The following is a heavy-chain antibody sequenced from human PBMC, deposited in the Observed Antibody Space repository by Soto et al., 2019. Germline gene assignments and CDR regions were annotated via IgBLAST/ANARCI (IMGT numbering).Heavy chain of an antibody. CDR2: INQSGAT. D-gene: IGHD3-10*01. CDR3: ARGYYYASGSSFPY. V-gene: IGHV4-34*01. CDR1: NGSFSKYY. Sequence: QLQQWGAGLLKPSETLSLTCAVYNGSFSKYYWTWIRQSPGKGLEWIGQINQSGATNYIPSLKSRVTLSVDTSKTQFALKLKCLTAADTAVYYCARGYYYASGSSFPYWGQGTLVTVSS. J-gene: IGHJ4*02.